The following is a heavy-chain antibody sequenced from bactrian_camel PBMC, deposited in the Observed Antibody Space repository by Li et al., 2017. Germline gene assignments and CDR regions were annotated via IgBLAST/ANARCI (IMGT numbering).Heavy chain of an antibody. CDR2: IDARGVT. D-gene: IGHD2*01. J-gene: IGHJ4*01. CDR1: GFTFSVYA. Sequence: VQLVESGGGLVQPGGSLRLSCVTAGFTFSVYAMTWVRQAPGKGREGVASIDARGVTQYADFVKGRFTISRDSSETTLYLQMDSLKPEDTAMYYCAADPGSGGSCSPNLPLTTDANYFVGQGTQVTVS. V-gene: IGHV3S31*01.